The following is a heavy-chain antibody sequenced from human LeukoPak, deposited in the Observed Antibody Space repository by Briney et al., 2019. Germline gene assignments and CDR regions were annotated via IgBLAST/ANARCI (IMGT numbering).Heavy chain of an antibody. CDR3: AKIGVIGNWYYDV. D-gene: IGHD3-10*01. CDR2: IIPIFGTA. Sequence: SVKVSCKASGGTFSSYAISWVRQAPGQGLEWMGGIIPIFGTANYAQKFQGRVTITADESTSTAYMELSSLRSEDTAVYYCAKIGVIGNWYYDVWGRGTLVTVSS. CDR1: GGTFSSYA. V-gene: IGHV1-69*13. J-gene: IGHJ2*01.